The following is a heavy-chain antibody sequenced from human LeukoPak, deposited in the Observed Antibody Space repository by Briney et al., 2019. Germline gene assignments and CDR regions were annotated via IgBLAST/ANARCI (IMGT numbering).Heavy chain of an antibody. CDR1: GYTLTELA. J-gene: IGHJ4*02. CDR2: FDPEQGET. CDR3: TTMTMARGSPLFYFDN. D-gene: IGHD3-10*01. Sequence: ASVKVSCKVSGYTLTELAMHWVRQAPGKGLEWMGGFDPEQGETIYAQKFQGRVTMTEDTSTDTGHMELSSLTSEDTAVYYCTTMTMARGSPLFYFDNWGQGTLVTVSS. V-gene: IGHV1-24*01.